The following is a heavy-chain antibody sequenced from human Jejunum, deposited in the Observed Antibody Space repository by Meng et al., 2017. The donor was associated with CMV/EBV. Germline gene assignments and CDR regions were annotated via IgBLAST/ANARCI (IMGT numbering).Heavy chain of an antibody. J-gene: IGHJ6*02. Sequence: GFTFKNVGVSWVRQAPGKGLEWVASLGGGGGIPYYADSVKGRFTISNDNSQNTSYLQMNSLRVEDTALYYCVKNRGQVLAYGTDVWGQGTTVTVSS. CDR3: VKNRGQVLAYGTDV. CDR2: LGGGGGIP. CDR1: GFTFKNVG. D-gene: IGHD2-8*01. V-gene: IGHV3-23*01.